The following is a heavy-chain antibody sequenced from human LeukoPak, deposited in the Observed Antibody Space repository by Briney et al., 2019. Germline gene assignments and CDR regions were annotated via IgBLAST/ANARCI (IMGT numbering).Heavy chain of an antibody. CDR3: ARDSSTWGNYGMDV. V-gene: IGHV1-2*02. D-gene: IGHD6-13*01. Sequence: VASVKVSCKASGYTFTDYYMHWVRQAPGQGLEWMGWINPSSGDTNCAQKFQGRVTMTRDTSISTAYMELSRLTSDDSAVYYCARDSSTWGNYGMDVWGQGTTVTVSS. CDR2: INPSSGDT. J-gene: IGHJ6*02. CDR1: GYTFTDYY.